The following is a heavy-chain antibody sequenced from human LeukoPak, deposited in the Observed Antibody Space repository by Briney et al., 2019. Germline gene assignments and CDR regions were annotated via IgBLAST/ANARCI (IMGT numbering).Heavy chain of an antibody. V-gene: IGHV3-21*01. J-gene: IGHJ4*02. Sequence: GGSLRLSCAASGFTFSRYSMNWVRQAPGKGLEWVSSISSSSSYIYYADSVKGRFTISRDNAKNSLYLQMNSLRAEDTAVYYCARDSVEMATITEIDYWGQGTLVTVSS. CDR1: GFTFSRYS. CDR3: ARDSVEMATITEIDY. D-gene: IGHD5-24*01. CDR2: ISSSSSYI.